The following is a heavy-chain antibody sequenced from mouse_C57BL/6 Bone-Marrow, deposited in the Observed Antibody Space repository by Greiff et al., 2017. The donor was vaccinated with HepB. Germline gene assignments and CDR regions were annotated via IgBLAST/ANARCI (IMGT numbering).Heavy chain of an antibody. V-gene: IGHV1-62-2*01. CDR1: GYTFTEYT. CDR2: FYPGSGSI. Sequence: VQLVESGAELVKPGASVKLSCKASGYTFTEYTIHWVKQRSGQGLEWIGWFYPGSGSIKYNEKFKDKATLTADKSSSTVYMELSRLTSEDSAVYFCARHEEDLYSNYVEMDYWGQGTSVTVSS. D-gene: IGHD2-5*01. J-gene: IGHJ4*01. CDR3: ARHEEDLYSNYVEMDY.